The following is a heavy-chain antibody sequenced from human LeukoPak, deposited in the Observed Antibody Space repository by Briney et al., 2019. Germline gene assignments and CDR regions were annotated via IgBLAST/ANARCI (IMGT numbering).Heavy chain of an antibody. CDR1: AFTFDDYG. J-gene: IGHJ3*02. CDR2: INWNGGST. Sequence: PGGSLRLSCAASAFTFDDYGMTWVRQAPGKGLEWVSGINWNGGSTGYAVSVKGRFTISRDSAKNSLYLQMNSLRAEDTALYYCARDLGYKDYVSAFVIWGQGTMVTVSS. D-gene: IGHD5-24*01. V-gene: IGHV3-20*04. CDR3: ARDLGYKDYVSAFVI.